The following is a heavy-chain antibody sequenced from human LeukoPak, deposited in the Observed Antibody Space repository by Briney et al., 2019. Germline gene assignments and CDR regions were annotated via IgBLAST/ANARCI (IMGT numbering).Heavy chain of an antibody. D-gene: IGHD5-18*01. CDR2: ISYDGSNK. V-gene: IGHV3-30*18. CDR3: AKEALSGYSYGYWGN. Sequence: PGGSLRLSCAASGFTFSSYGMRWVRQAPGKGLEWVGVISYDGSNKYYADSVKGRFTISRDNSKNTLYLQMNSLRAEDTAVYYCAKEALSGYSYGYWGNWGQGTLVTVSS. CDR1: GFTFSSYG. J-gene: IGHJ4*02.